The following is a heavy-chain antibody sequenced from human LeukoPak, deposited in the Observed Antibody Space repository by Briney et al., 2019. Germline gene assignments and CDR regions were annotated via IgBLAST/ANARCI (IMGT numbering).Heavy chain of an antibody. CDR3: ARGTLSRFDY. CDR1: GFTFSSYS. CDR2: ISSSSSYI. J-gene: IGHJ4*02. V-gene: IGHV3-21*01. Sequence: GGSLRLSCAASGFTFSSYSMNWVRQAPGKGLEWVSSISSSSSYIYYADSMKGRFTISRDNAKNSLYLRMNSLRAEDTAVYYCARGTLSRFDYWGQGTLVTVSS.